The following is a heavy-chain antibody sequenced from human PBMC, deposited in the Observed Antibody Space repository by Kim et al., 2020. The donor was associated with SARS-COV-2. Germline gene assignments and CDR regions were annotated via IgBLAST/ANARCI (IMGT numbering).Heavy chain of an antibody. D-gene: IGHD6-19*01. CDR3: ARVSGYSSGWYRGMSRSCPEY. Sequence: GGSLRLSCAASGFTFSSYAMHWVRQAPGKGLEWVAVISYDGSNKYYADSVKGRFTISRDNSKNTLYLQMNSLRAEDTAVYYCARVSGYSSGWYRGMSRSCPEYWGQGTLVTVSS. CDR1: GFTFSSYA. V-gene: IGHV3-30*04. CDR2: ISYDGSNK. J-gene: IGHJ4*02.